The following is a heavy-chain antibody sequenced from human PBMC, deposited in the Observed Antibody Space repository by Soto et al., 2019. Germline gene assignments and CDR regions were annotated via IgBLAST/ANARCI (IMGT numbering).Heavy chain of an antibody. CDR3: ARVSSGHDY. CDR2: INSDGSSI. Sequence: PGGSLRLSCAASGFTFSPFWMHWVRQTPGKGLVWVSHINSDGSSIVYADSVKGRFTISRDNAKNSLYLQMNSLGDEDTAVYYCARVSSGHDYWGKGPLVTVSS. J-gene: IGHJ4*02. CDR1: GFTFSPFW. D-gene: IGHD6-19*01. V-gene: IGHV3-74*01.